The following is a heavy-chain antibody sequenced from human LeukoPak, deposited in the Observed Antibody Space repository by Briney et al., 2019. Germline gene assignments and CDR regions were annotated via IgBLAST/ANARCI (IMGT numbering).Heavy chain of an antibody. D-gene: IGHD2-2*01. CDR1: GFTFSRYT. CDR2: ISSSSSYI. Sequence: KAGGSLRLSCAASGFTFSRYTMNWVRQAPGKGLEWVSSISSSSSYIYYADSVKGRFTISRDNAKNSLYLQMNSLIAEDTAVYYCAREGSSTSCLDYWGQGTLVTVSS. V-gene: IGHV3-21*01. J-gene: IGHJ4*02. CDR3: AREGSSTSCLDY.